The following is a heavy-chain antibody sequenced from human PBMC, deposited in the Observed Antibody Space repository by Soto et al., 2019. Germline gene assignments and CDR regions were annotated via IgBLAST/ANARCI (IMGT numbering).Heavy chain of an antibody. D-gene: IGHD3-22*01. J-gene: IGHJ6*02. CDR3: ARGSKYDSSGYYPKEYYYYYGMDV. V-gene: IGHV4-39*01. CDR1: GDSLTSSSYY. Sequence: SETLSLTCTVSGDSLTSSSYYWGWIRQPPGKGLECIGNIYYDGNTYYNPSLKSRVTISLDTSKNQFSLRLNSVTAADTAVYYCARGSKYDSSGYYPKEYYYYYGMDVWGQGTTVTVSS. CDR2: IYYDGNT.